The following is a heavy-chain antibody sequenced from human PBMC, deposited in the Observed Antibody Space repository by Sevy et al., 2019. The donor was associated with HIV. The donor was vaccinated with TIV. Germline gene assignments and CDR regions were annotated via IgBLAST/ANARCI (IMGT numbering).Heavy chain of an antibody. J-gene: IGHJ4*02. V-gene: IGHV3-66*01. CDR2: IYSDGST. Sequence: GGSLRLSCAASGFPVSSNYMSWVRQAPGKGLEWDSVIYSDGSTYHADSVKGGFTISRDNSKNTLYLQMNSLRVEDTAVYYCVRGKSGYGYGLDYWGQGTLVTVSS. D-gene: IGHD5-18*01. CDR3: VRGKSGYGYGLDY. CDR1: GFPVSSNY.